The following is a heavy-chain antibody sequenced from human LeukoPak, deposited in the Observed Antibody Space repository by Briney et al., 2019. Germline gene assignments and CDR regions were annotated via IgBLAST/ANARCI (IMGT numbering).Heavy chain of an antibody. D-gene: IGHD1-1*01. V-gene: IGHV1-2*02. CDR2: INPNSGGT. J-gene: IGHJ4*02. CDR1: GYTFTGYY. CDR3: ARGYSPSIRTTGNDY. Sequence: GASVKVSCKASGYTFTGYYMHWVRQAPGQGLEWMGWINPNSGGTNYAQKFQGRVTITRDTSASTAYLELYSLRSEDTAVYYCARGYSPSIRTTGNDYWGQGTLVTVSS.